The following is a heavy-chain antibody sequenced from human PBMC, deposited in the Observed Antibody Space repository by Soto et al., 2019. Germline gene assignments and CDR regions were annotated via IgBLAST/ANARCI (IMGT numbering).Heavy chain of an antibody. CDR2: IIPIFGTA. J-gene: IGHJ6*02. Sequence: QVQLVQSGAEVKKPGSSVKVSCKASGGTFSSYAISWVRQAPGQGLEWMGGIIPIFGTAKYAQKFQGRVTITADEATSTAYMGLSSLRSEDTAVYYCARVGSSGWNYYYYGMDVWGQGTTVTVSS. V-gene: IGHV1-69*01. D-gene: IGHD6-19*01. CDR3: ARVGSSGWNYYYYGMDV. CDR1: GGTFSSYA.